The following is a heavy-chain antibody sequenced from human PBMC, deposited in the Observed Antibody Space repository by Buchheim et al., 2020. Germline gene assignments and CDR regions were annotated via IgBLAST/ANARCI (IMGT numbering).Heavy chain of an antibody. CDR1: GDSMSNYY. J-gene: IGHJ4*02. Sequence: QVRLQESGPGLVKPSETLSLTCSVSGDSMSNYYWSWIRQPAGKGLEWIGRIYSRGNTNYNPSLRSRVTMKVDTSQNQFTLRLRSVTTADTAVYYCAVGYYYDIAGNFVGYFDHWGQGAL. CDR2: IYSRGNT. CDR3: AVGYYYDIAGNFVGYFDH. V-gene: IGHV4-4*07. D-gene: IGHD3-22*01.